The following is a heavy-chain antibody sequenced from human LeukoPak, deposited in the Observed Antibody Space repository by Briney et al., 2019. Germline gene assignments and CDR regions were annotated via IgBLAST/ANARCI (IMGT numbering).Heavy chain of an antibody. CDR2: ITSSSSYI. D-gene: IGHD6-19*01. CDR1: GFTFSSYS. V-gene: IGHV3-21*01. Sequence: GVSLRLSCAASGFTFSSYSMNWVRQAPGKGLEWVSSITSSSSYIYYADSVKGRITISRDNAKNSLYLQMNSLRAEDTAVYYCARDRWHSSGWYTGEFDYWGQGTLVTVSS. J-gene: IGHJ4*02. CDR3: ARDRWHSSGWYTGEFDY.